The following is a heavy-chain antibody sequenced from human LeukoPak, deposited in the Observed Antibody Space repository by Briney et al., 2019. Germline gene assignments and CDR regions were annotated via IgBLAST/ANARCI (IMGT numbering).Heavy chain of an antibody. CDR3: ATLDELEIVTTTRGGAGVFDI. CDR1: GVSIFSMTW. CDR2: IYHSGTT. V-gene: IGHV4-4*02. J-gene: IGHJ3*02. D-gene: IGHD5-12*01. Sequence: SGTLSLTCAVSGVSIFSMTWWSWVRQTPGKGLEWIGEIYHSGTTNYNPSLKSRVTISVEKSKNQFSLRLSSVTATDTAVYYCATLDELEIVTTTRGGAGVFDIWGQGTMVTVSS.